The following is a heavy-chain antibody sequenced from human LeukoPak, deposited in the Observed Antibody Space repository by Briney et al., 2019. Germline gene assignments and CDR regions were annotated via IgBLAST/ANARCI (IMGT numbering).Heavy chain of an antibody. CDR2: IYYSGTT. J-gene: IGHJ4*02. V-gene: IGHV4-39*01. CDR1: GGSISSSGYW. D-gene: IGHD4-17*01. CDR3: AKRAYGVGFEY. Sequence: PSETLSLTCTVSGGSISSSGYWWGWIRQPPGKGLEWIGTIYYSGTTYYNPSLKSRVTISADTSKNQFSLEVNSVTAADTAVYYCAKRAYGVGFEYWGRGTLVTVSS.